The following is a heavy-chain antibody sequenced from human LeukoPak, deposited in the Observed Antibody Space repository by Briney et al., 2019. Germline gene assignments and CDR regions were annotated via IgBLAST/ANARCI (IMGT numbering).Heavy chain of an antibody. CDR2: MNPNSGNT. CDR3: ARRLGITIFGVVIIRRNWFDP. D-gene: IGHD3-3*01. CDR1: GSTFTSYD. V-gene: IGHV1-8*01. J-gene: IGHJ5*02. Sequence: ASVKVSCKASGSTFTSYDINWVRQATGQGLEWMGWMNPNSGNTGYAQKFQGRVTMTRNTSISTAYMELSSLRSEDTAVYYCARRLGITIFGVVIIRRNWFDPWGQGTLVTVSS.